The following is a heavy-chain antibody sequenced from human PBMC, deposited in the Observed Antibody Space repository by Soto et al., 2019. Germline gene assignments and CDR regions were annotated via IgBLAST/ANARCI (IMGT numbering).Heavy chain of an antibody. V-gene: IGHV3-23*01. D-gene: IGHD1-26*01. CDR3: ARQTFSEKHY. J-gene: IGHJ4*02. Sequence: EVQLLESGGGLVQPGGSLRLSCAASGFTFSNYDMSWVRQAPGKGLEWVSGLTGGGGITYYADSVRGRFTVSRDNSKNTLYLQMNSLRVDDTAIYYCARQTFSEKHYWGQGPLVSVSS. CDR1: GFTFSNYD. CDR2: LTGGGGIT.